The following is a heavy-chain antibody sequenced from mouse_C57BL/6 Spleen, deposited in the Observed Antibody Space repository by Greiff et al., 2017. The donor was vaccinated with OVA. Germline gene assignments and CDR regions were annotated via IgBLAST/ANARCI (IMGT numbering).Heavy chain of an antibody. CDR3: ARTKANWDDYAMDY. V-gene: IGHV5-6*01. CDR1: GFTFSSYG. CDR2: ISSGGSYT. Sequence: VQLKESGGDLVKPGGSLKLSCAASGFTFSSYGMSWVRQTPDKRLEWVATISSGGSYTYYPDSVKGRFTISRDNAKNTLYLQMSSLKSEDTAMYYCARTKANWDDYAMDYWGQGTSVTVSS. D-gene: IGHD4-1*01. J-gene: IGHJ4*01.